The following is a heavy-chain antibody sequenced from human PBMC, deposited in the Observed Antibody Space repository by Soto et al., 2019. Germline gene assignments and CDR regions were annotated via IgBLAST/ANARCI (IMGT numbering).Heavy chain of an antibody. J-gene: IGHJ4*02. CDR3: ARCGNADTSLVGGRCRYCFDS. CDR1: GFNFSSYN. CDR2: ISDSGSAI. V-gene: IGHV3-48*02. Sequence: EVQLVESGGGLVQPGGSLRLSCAASGFNFSSYNMNWVRQAPGKELEWISYISDSGSAIYYAGSVKGRFTISRDNAKNALYLQMNSLRDDDRAVYYCARCGNADTSLVGGRCRYCFDSWGQGTLVTVSS. D-gene: IGHD1-1*01.